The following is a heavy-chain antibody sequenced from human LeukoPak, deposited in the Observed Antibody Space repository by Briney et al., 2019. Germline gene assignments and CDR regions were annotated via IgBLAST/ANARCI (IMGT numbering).Heavy chain of an antibody. D-gene: IGHD6-19*01. CDR1: GDSVSTASNA. CDR2: TYYNSKWYT. V-gene: IGHV6-1*01. Sequence: SQTLSLTCAISGDSVSTASNAWYWIRQSPSRGLEWLGRTYYNSKWYTDYAVSVSGRTTINPDTSKNQFSLQLSSVTPEDTAVYYCAGGYSSGGKWFDPWGQGTLVTVSS. CDR3: AGGYSSGGKWFDP. J-gene: IGHJ5*02.